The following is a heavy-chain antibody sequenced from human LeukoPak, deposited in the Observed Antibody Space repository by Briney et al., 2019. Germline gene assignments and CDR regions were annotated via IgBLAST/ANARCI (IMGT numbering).Heavy chain of an antibody. Sequence: GGSLRLSCAASGFTFSSYGMHWVRQAPGKGLEWVAVISYDGSNKYYADSVKGRFTISRDNSKNTLYLQMNSLRAEDTAVYYCARDFLLWFGERESYYFDYWGQGTLVTVSS. CDR2: ISYDGSNK. CDR3: ARDFLLWFGERESYYFDY. CDR1: GFTFSSYG. V-gene: IGHV3-30*03. J-gene: IGHJ4*02. D-gene: IGHD3-10*01.